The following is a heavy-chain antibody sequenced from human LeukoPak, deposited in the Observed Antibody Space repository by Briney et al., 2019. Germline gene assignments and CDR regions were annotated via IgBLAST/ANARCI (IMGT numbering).Heavy chain of an antibody. V-gene: IGHV3-30*04. CDR1: GFMFSGYA. D-gene: IGHD3-22*01. J-gene: IGHJ4*02. CDR2: TSNDGDNK. Sequence: GGSLRLSCAASGFMFSGYAFHWVRQAPGKGLGWVAFTSNDGDNKYYADSVKGRFTISRDNSKNTLYLQMDSLGPDDTAVYFCAKDGGYYRMGILDYWGQGTLVTVSS. CDR3: AKDGGYYRMGILDY.